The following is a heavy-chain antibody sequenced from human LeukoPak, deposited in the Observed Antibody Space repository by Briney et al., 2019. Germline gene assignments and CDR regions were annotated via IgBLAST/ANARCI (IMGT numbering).Heavy chain of an antibody. V-gene: IGHV4-59*01. J-gene: IGHJ3*02. Sequence: SETLSLTCTVSGGSISSYYWSWIRQPPGKGLEWIGYIYYSGSTNYNPSIKSRVTISVDTSKNQFSLKLSSVTAADTAVYYCARDCSGGSCSAEDAFGIWGQGTMVTVSS. D-gene: IGHD2-15*01. CDR1: GGSISSYY. CDR3: ARDCSGGSCSAEDAFGI. CDR2: IYYSGST.